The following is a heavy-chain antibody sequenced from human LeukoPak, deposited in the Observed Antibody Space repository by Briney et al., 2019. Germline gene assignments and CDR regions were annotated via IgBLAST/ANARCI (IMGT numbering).Heavy chain of an antibody. V-gene: IGHV3-9*01. Sequence: GRSLRLSCAASGFTFDDYAMHWVRQAPGKGLEWVSGISWNSGSIGYADSVKGRFTVSRDNSRNTLYLPMNSLRAEDTAVYYCVKDRGGSPFYGMDVWGQGTTVTVSS. CDR1: GFTFDDYA. CDR3: VKDRGGSPFYGMDV. CDR2: ISWNSGSI. J-gene: IGHJ6*02. D-gene: IGHD1-26*01.